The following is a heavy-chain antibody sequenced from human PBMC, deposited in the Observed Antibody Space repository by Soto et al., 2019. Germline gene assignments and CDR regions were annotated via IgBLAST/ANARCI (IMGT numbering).Heavy chain of an antibody. J-gene: IGHJ5*02. CDR1: GYTLTSYG. CDR2: ISAYNGNT. Sequence: GASVKVSCKASGYTLTSYGISWVRQAPGQGLEWMGWISAYNGNTNYAQKLQGRVTMTTDTSTSTAYMELRSLRSDDTAVYYCARDSFYYYDSSGLDPWGQGTLVTVSS. D-gene: IGHD3-22*01. CDR3: ARDSFYYYDSSGLDP. V-gene: IGHV1-18*01.